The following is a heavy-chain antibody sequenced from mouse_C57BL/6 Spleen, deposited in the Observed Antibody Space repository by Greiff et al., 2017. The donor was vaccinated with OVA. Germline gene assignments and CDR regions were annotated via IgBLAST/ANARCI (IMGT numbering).Heavy chain of an antibody. CDR3: ARGTGTGY. Sequence: QVQLQQSGPELVKPGASVKISCKASGYAFSSSWMNWVKQRPGKGLEWIGRIYPGDGDTNYNGKFKGKATLTADKSSSTAYMQLSSLTSEDSAVYFCARGTGTGYWGQGTTLTVSS. D-gene: IGHD4-1*01. CDR2: IYPGDGDT. V-gene: IGHV1-82*01. CDR1: GYAFSSSW. J-gene: IGHJ2*01.